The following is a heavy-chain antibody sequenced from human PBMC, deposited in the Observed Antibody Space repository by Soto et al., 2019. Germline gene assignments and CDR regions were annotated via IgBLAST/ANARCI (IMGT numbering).Heavy chain of an antibody. J-gene: IGHJ6*03. D-gene: IGHD5-18*01. CDR2: ISSSSSYI. Sequence: GGSLRLSCAASGFTFSSYSMNWVRQAPGKGLEWVSSISSSSSYIYYADSVKGRFTISRDNAKDSLYLQMNSLRAEDTAVYYWARVVRADTAMVFSGSYYYMDVWGKGTTVTVSS. V-gene: IGHV3-21*01. CDR3: ARVVRADTAMVFSGSYYYMDV. CDR1: GFTFSSYS.